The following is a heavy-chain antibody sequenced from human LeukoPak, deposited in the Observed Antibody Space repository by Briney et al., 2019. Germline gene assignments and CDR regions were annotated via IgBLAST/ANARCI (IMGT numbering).Heavy chain of an antibody. CDR1: GGSFSGSY. J-gene: IGHJ4*02. CDR2: SSPTGDIT. Sequence: SETLSLTCAVYGGSFSGSYWTLIRRTPGRGLEWIGESSPTGDITGYNPSLRGRATISVDSSKMQFSLRLTSVTAADTGVYYCARVPDFIARPCDSWGPGTLVTVSS. CDR3: ARVPDFIARPCDS. D-gene: IGHD2-21*01. V-gene: IGHV4-34*01.